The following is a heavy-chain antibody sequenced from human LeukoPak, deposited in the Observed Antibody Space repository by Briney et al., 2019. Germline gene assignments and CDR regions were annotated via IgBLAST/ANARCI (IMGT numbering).Heavy chain of an antibody. CDR1: GFTFSGSA. CDR3: TRHGGRDYYDSTEDAFDI. V-gene: IGHV3-73*01. CDR2: IRSKAHSYAT. D-gene: IGHD3-22*01. Sequence: GGSLRLSCTASGFTFSGSAMHWVRQASGKGLEWVGRIRSKAHSYATAYAASVKGRFTISRDDSKNTAYLQMNSLKTEDTAVYYCTRHGGRDYYDSTEDAFDIWGQGTMVTVSS. J-gene: IGHJ3*02.